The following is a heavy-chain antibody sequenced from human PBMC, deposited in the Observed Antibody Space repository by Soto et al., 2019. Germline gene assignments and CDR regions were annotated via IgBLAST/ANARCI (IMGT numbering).Heavy chain of an antibody. CDR3: ARADRISTIVVDAYQYGMDV. D-gene: IGHD3-22*01. J-gene: IGHJ6*02. Sequence: QVQLVQSGAEVKKPGSSVKVSCKASGGTFSSYAISWVRQAPGQGLEWLGGIIPIFATVNYAQKLQGRVTITTDESTSTAYMELSSLRPEDTAVYYCARADRISTIVVDAYQYGMDVWGQGTTVTISS. V-gene: IGHV1-69*01. CDR1: GGTFSSYA. CDR2: IIPIFATV.